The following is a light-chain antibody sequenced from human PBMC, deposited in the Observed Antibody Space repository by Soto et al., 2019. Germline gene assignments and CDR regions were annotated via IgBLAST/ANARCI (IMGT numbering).Light chain of an antibody. J-gene: IGLJ1*01. Sequence: QSVLTHPASVSWSPGHAISISCTGTRSDVGAYNYVSWYQQHPGKAPKLMISEVTNRPSGVSDRFSGSKSGNTASLTISGLQAEDEADYYCSSFTSRFTFVFGTGTKVTAL. CDR3: SSFTSRFTFV. CDR2: EVT. V-gene: IGLV2-14*01. CDR1: RSDVGAYNY.